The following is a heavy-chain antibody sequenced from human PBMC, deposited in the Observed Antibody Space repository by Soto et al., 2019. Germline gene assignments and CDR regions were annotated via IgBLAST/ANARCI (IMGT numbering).Heavy chain of an antibody. CDR1: GFTFSSYS. CDR3: ARGLTIFGVVIEEY. Sequence: GGSLRLSCAASGFTFSSYSMNWVRQAPGKGLECVSYISSSSSTIYYADSVKGRFTISRDNAKNSLYLQMNSLRAEDTAVYYCARGLTIFGVVIEEYWGQGTLVTVSS. D-gene: IGHD3-3*01. V-gene: IGHV3-48*01. J-gene: IGHJ4*02. CDR2: ISSSSSTI.